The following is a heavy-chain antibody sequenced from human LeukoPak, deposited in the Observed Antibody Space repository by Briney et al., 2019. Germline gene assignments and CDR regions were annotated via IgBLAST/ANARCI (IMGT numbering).Heavy chain of an antibody. CDR2: TYYRSKWYT. J-gene: IGHJ4*02. CDR1: GDSVSGNSVV. CDR3: ARETTIIRGVINPIDY. D-gene: IGHD3-10*01. V-gene: IGHV6-1*01. Sequence: SQTLSLTCAISGDSVSGNSVVWDWIRLSPSRGLEWLGRTYYRSKWYTEYAVSVKSRITINPDTSKNQLSLQLNSVTPEDTAVYCCARETTIIRGVINPIDYWGQGTLVTVSS.